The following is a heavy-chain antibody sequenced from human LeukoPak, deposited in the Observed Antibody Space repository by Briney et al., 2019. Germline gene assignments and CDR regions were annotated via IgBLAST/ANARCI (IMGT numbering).Heavy chain of an antibody. CDR1: GGSISSGDYY. V-gene: IGHV4-30-4*08. J-gene: IGHJ6*03. CDR3: ARGTYYYYYMDV. Sequence: SQTLSLTRTVSGGSISSGDYYWSWIRQPPGKGLEWIGYIYYSGSTYYNPSLKSRVTISVDTSKNQFSLKLSSVTAADTAVYYCARGTYYYYYMDVWGKGTTVTVSS. D-gene: IGHD1-1*01. CDR2: IYYSGST.